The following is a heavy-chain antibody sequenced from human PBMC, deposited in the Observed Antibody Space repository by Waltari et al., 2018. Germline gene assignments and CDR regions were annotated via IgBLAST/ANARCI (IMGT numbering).Heavy chain of an antibody. D-gene: IGHD3-10*01. CDR3: AMEDWFGDLPSPTLDY. CDR1: GFRLSDYW. CDR2: IKQDESER. Sequence: EVQLVESGGGWVQPGGSLRLSCRVSGFRLSDYWMNWVRQAPGKGLEWVANIKQDESERYYVGSVEGRFTVSRDNAKNSMYLLVNSLRPEDTAVYYCAMEDWFGDLPSPTLDYWGQGALVTVSS. J-gene: IGHJ4*02. V-gene: IGHV3-7*04.